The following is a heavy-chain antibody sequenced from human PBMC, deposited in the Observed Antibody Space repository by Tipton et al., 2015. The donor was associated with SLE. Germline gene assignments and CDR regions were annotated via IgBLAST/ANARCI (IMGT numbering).Heavy chain of an antibody. D-gene: IGHD2-2*03. Sequence: TLSLPCTVYGESLSGHYWIWIRQPPGKGLEWIGDINHSGRIDYNPSLMSRVTISEATSKNQFSLTLTSVTAADTGVYYCARGVAIYWITYYDYYMDVWGKGTTVTVSS. CDR2: INHSGRI. J-gene: IGHJ6*03. V-gene: IGHV4-34*01. CDR1: GESLSGHY. CDR3: ARGVAIYWITYYDYYMDV.